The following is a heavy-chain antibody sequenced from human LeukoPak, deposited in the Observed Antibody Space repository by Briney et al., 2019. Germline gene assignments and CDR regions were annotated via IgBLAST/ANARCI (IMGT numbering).Heavy chain of an antibody. D-gene: IGHD5-12*01. CDR1: RFTFSTYG. CDR3: AKVGYSGYVDYYYYGMDV. Sequence: GGSLRLSCVASRFTFSTYGMHWVRQVPDKGLEWVAVISYDGNNKHYADSVKGRFTISRDNSKNTLYLQMNSLRAEDTAVYYCAKVGYSGYVDYYYYGMDVWGQGTTVTVSS. V-gene: IGHV3-30*18. J-gene: IGHJ6*02. CDR2: ISYDGNNK.